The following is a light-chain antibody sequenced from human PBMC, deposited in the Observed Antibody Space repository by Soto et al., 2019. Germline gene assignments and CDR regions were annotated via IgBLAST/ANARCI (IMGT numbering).Light chain of an antibody. CDR2: EVI. V-gene: IGLV2-14*03. CDR1: SSDIGAHNF. J-gene: IGLJ1*01. Sequence: QSALSQHASGSGSPGQAITVSCSGTSSDIGAHNFVSWYQQHPGKAPKLIIYEVINRPSGVSDRFSGSKSGNTASLTIPGLQSEDEADYYCNSYTTSNTFVFGSGTKVTVL. CDR3: NSYTTSNTFV.